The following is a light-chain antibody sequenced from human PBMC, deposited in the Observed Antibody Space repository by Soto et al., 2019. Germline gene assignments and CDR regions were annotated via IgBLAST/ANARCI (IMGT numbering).Light chain of an antibody. J-gene: IGKJ1*01. Sequence: EIVMTQSPATLSVSPGERATLSCRASQSVSYNLAWYQQKPGQAPRLLIYAASTRATGVPARFSGSGSGTDFTLTIDSLQSEDFAVYYCQQRSNWPKTFGQGTKVDIK. CDR3: QQRSNWPKT. CDR2: AAS. CDR1: QSVSYN. V-gene: IGKV3-15*01.